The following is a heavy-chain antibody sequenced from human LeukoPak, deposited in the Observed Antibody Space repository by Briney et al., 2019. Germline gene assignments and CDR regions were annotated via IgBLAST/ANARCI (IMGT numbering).Heavy chain of an antibody. CDR1: GLTFSTYG. J-gene: IGHJ5*02. D-gene: IGHD1-14*01. CDR2: VSGGGTT. V-gene: IGHV3-23*01. CDR3: AQEDSEGGPNWFDP. Sequence: GGSLRLSCAASGLTFSTYGMSWVRQASGKGLEWISAVSGGGTTSYADSVRGRFAISRDNSKNTLYLQMNSLRAEDTAVYYCAQEDSEGGPNWFDPWGQGALVTVSS.